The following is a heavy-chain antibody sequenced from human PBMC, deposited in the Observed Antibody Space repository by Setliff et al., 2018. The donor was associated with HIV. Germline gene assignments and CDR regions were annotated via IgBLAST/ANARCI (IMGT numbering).Heavy chain of an antibody. Sequence: GASVKVSCKASGYSFPDYYMHWVRQAPGQGLEYMGRINPKSGATIYAENFQGRVTMTRDMSISTAYMEVNRLTSDDTALYYCAREGQDSGGWYYFDYWGQGTLVTVSS. V-gene: IGHV1-2*06. CDR1: GYSFPDYY. CDR3: AREGQDSGGWYYFDY. CDR2: INPKSGAT. J-gene: IGHJ4*02. D-gene: IGHD6-19*01.